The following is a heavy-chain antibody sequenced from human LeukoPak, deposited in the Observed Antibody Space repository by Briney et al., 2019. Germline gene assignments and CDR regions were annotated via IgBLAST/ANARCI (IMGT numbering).Heavy chain of an antibody. D-gene: IGHD1-26*01. CDR3: ARLSRSSYGKYYFDS. CDR1: GFTLSSYG. CDR2: ISYDGSNT. Sequence: PGGSLRLSCAASGFTLSSYGMHWVRQAPGKGLEWVAVISYDGSNTYYADSVKGRFTISRDNAKSSLNLQMNSLKAEDTAVYYCARLSRSSYGKYYFDSWGQGTLVTVSS. J-gene: IGHJ4*02. V-gene: IGHV3-30*03.